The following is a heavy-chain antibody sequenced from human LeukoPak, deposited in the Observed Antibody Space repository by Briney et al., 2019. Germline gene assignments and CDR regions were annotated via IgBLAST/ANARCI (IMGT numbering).Heavy chain of an antibody. J-gene: IGHJ4*02. V-gene: IGHV1-3*01. CDR3: AMPMPTSGTTKTLDY. D-gene: IGHD1-26*01. Sequence: GASVKVSCKASGYTFTSYAIHWVRQAPGQRLEWMGWINAGNGNTKYSQKFQGRVTITRDTSASTAYMELSSLRSEDTAVYYYAMPMPTSGTTKTLDYWGQGTLVTVSS. CDR2: INAGNGNT. CDR1: GYTFTSYA.